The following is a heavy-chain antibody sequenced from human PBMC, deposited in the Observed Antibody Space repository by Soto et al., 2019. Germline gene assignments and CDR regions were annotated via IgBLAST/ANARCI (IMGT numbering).Heavy chain of an antibody. CDR2: FYYSGST. D-gene: IGHD3-3*01. CDR3: ARATFWSGYYPGPSTYYFDY. Sequence: PSETLSLTCTVSGGSISSYYWSWIRQPPGKGLEWIGYFYYSGSTNYNPSLKSRVTISVDTSKNQFSLKLSSVTAADTAVYYCARATFWSGYYPGPSTYYFDYWGQGTLVTVSS. CDR1: GGSISSYY. V-gene: IGHV4-59*01. J-gene: IGHJ4*02.